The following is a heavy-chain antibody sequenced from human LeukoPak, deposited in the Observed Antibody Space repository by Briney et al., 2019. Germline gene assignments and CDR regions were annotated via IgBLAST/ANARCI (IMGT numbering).Heavy chain of an antibody. CDR3: ARGGDSKHLVN. Sequence: SGTLSLTCAVSGGSISSSNWWSWVRQPPGKGLEWIGEIYHSGSTNYNPSLKSRVTISVDTSKSQFSLNLSSLTAADTAVYYCARGGDSKHLVNWGQGTLVTVSS. CDR1: GGSISSSNW. V-gene: IGHV4-4*02. D-gene: IGHD3-3*02. CDR2: IYHSGST. J-gene: IGHJ4*02.